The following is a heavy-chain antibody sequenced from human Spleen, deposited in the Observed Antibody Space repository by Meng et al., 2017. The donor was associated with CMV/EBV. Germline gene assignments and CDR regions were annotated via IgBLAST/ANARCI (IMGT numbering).Heavy chain of an antibody. J-gene: IGHJ4*02. CDR1: GFTFSSDW. V-gene: IGHV3-7*01. Sequence: GESLKISCAASGFTFSSDWMSWVRQAPGKGLEWVANIKQDGSEKYYVDSVKGRFTISRDNAKNSLYLQMNSLRAEDTAVYYCARDRSLASWGQGTLVTVSS. CDR3: ARDRSLAS. CDR2: IKQDGSEK. D-gene: IGHD1-26*01.